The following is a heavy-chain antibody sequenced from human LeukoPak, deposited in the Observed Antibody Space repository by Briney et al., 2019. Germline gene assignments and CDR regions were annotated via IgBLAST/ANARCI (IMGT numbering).Heavy chain of an antibody. CDR1: GSIFTSYW. V-gene: IGHV5-51*01. J-gene: IGHJ3*02. CDR2: IYPGDSDT. D-gene: IGHD1-26*01. Sequence: GASLEISCQGSGSIFTSYWIGWVRQLPGKGLEWMGIIYPGDSDTRYSPSFQGKVTISADKSISTAYLQWSSLKASDTAMYYCARRGVGATPGGHNDAFDIWGQGTMVTVSS. CDR3: ARRGVGATPGGHNDAFDI.